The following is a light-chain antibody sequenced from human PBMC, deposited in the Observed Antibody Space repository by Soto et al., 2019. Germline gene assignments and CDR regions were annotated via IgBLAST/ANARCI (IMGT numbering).Light chain of an antibody. V-gene: IGKV1-5*01. J-gene: IGKJ2*01. CDR2: DAS. CDR3: QQYNSYSPT. Sequence: DIQMTQSPSTLSASVGDRVTITCRASQSISSWLAWYQQKSGKAPKLLTYDASSLESGVPSRFSGSGSGTEFTLTISSLQPDDFATYYCQQYNSYSPTFGQGTKLEIK. CDR1: QSISSW.